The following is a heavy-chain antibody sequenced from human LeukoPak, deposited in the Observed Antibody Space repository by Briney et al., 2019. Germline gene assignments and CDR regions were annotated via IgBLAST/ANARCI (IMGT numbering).Heavy chain of an antibody. CDR3: ARDRYSSDWRRGIFDY. V-gene: IGHV4-31*03. D-gene: IGHD6-19*01. Sequence: PSETLSLTCTVSGGSISSGGYYWSWIRQHPGKGLEWIGYIYYSGSTYYNPSLKSRVTISVDTSKNQFSLKLSSVTAADTAVYYCARDRYSSDWRRGIFDYWGQGTLVTVSS. CDR1: GGSISSGGYY. CDR2: IYYSGST. J-gene: IGHJ4*02.